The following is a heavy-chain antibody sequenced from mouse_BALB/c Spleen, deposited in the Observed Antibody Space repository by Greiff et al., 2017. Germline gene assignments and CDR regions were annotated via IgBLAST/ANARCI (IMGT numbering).Heavy chain of an antibody. CDR2: ISTYYGDA. V-gene: IGHV1S137*01. D-gene: IGHD1-2*01. CDR3: ARSGTTATGAMDY. Sequence: QVQLQQSGAELVRPGVSVKISCKGSGYTFTDYAMHWVKQSHAKSLEWIGVISTYYGDASYNQKFKGKATMTVDKSSSTAYMELARLTSEDSAIYYCARSGTTATGAMDYWGQGTSVTVSS. CDR1: GYTFTDYA. J-gene: IGHJ4*01.